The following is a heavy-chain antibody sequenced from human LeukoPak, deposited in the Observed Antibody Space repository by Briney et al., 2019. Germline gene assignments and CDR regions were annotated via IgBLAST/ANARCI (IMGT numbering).Heavy chain of an antibody. J-gene: IGHJ4*02. CDR1: GFTFSSYA. V-gene: IGHV3-23*01. D-gene: IGHD5-18*01. CDR3: AKDMGVDTAMVTSLYFDY. CDR2: ISGSGGST. Sequence: GGSLRLSCAASGFTFSSYAMSWVRHAPGKGLELVSAISGSGGSTYYADSVKGRFTISRDNSKNTLYLQMNSLRAEDTAVYYCAKDMGVDTAMVTSLYFDYWGQGTLVTVSS.